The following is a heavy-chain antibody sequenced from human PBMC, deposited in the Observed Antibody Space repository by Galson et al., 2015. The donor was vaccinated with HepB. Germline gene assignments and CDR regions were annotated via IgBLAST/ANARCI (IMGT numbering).Heavy chain of an antibody. CDR2: ISRGSDYI. D-gene: IGHD2-15*01. CDR3: ARALGYCSGGRCHFYFDY. CDR1: GFTFSTYS. J-gene: IGHJ4*02. V-gene: IGHV3-21*01. Sequence: SLRLSCAVSGFTFSTYSMTWVRQAPGKGLEWVSSISRGSDYIYYADSLKGRFTISRDNAKNSLDLQMNSLRAEDTAVYCCARALGYCSGGRCHFYFDYWGQGTLVTVSS.